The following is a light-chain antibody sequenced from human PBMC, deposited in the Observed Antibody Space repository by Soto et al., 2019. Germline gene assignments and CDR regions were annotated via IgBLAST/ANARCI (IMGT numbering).Light chain of an antibody. CDR3: AAWDDSLNGVV. CDR1: SSHIRSHT. J-gene: IGLJ2*01. Sequence: QSVLAPPPSASGTPGQTIAISCSGGSSHIRSHTVHWYQHLPGTAPRLLIYSNTQPPSGVPDRFSGSNSGTSASLAISGLPSEYEGDYYCAAWDDSLNGVVFGGGTKVTVL. V-gene: IGLV1-44*01. CDR2: SNT.